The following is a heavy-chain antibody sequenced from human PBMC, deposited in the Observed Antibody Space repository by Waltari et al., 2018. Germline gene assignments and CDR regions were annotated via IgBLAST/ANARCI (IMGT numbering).Heavy chain of an antibody. CDR2: IDPSDSDI. V-gene: IGHV5-10-1*03. J-gene: IGHJ4*02. CDR3: TRHSLGIAVAGPS. CDR1: GATSGPYW. D-gene: IGHD6-19*01. Sequence: EVQLVQSGAEVKKPGESLMISCSPSGATSGPYWISWVRQMPGKGLEWMGRIDPSDSDISYSPAFEGHVTISADKSVDTAYLHWSSLKASDTAIYFCTRHSLGIAVAGPSWGQGTLVTVSS.